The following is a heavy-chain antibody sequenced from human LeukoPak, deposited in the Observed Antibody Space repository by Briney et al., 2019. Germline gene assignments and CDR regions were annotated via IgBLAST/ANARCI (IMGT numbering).Heavy chain of an antibody. V-gene: IGHV3-23*01. CDR1: GFTFSTYG. D-gene: IGHD2-15*01. CDR3: AKDKFVGDCSGGSCYSYFDY. J-gene: IGHJ4*02. Sequence: GGSLRLSCAVSGFTFSTYGMTWVRQAPGKGLEWVSTISGSGGSTRYADSVKGRFTISRDNAKNSLYLQMNSLRAEDMALYYCAKDKFVGDCSGGSCYSYFDYWGQGTLVTVSS. CDR2: ISGSGGST.